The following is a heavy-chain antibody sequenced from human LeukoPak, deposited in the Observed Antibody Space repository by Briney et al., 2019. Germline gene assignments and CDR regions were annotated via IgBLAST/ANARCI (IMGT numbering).Heavy chain of an antibody. J-gene: IGHJ4*02. D-gene: IGHD3-22*01. Sequence: PGGSLRLSCAASGFTFSSYGMHWVRQAPGKGLEWVAIISYDGSNKYYADSVKGQFTISRDNSKNTLYLQMNSLRAEDAAVYYCARGGGYYDSSGPPFYWGQGTLVTVSS. CDR3: ARGGGYYDSSGPPFY. CDR2: ISYDGSNK. V-gene: IGHV3-30*03. CDR1: GFTFSSYG.